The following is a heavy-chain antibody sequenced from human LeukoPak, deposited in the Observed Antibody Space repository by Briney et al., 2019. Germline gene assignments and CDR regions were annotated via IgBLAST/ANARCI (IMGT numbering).Heavy chain of an antibody. Sequence: SVQVSCKASGDTLTTYDFNWVRQAPGQGLEWMGRIIPIFGTANYAQKFQGRVTITTDESTSTAYMELSSLRSEDTAEYYCATTDYYYYYMDVWGKGTTVTVSS. CDR1: GDTLTTYD. CDR3: ATTDYYYYYMDV. D-gene: IGHD1-1*01. J-gene: IGHJ6*03. CDR2: IIPIFGTA. V-gene: IGHV1-69*05.